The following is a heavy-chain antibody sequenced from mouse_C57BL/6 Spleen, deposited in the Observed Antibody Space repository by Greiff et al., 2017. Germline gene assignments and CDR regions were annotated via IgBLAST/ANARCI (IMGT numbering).Heavy chain of an antibody. J-gene: IGHJ4*01. CDR2: IYPGDGDT. V-gene: IGHV1-82*01. CDR3: ARFLMVTTAMDY. CDR1: GYAFSSSW. D-gene: IGHD2-2*01. Sequence: QVQLQQSGPELVKPGASVTISCKASGYAFSSSWMNWVKQRPGKGLEWLGRIYPGDGDTNYNGKFKGKATLTADKSSSTAYMQLSSLTSEDSAVYFCARFLMVTTAMDYWGQGTSVTVSS.